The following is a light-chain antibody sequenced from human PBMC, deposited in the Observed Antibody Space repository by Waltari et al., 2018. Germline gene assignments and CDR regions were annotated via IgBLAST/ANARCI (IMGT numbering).Light chain of an antibody. CDR2: TND. CDR3: ATWDDNLNLV. V-gene: IGLV1-44*01. Sequence: QSVVTQPPSASGTPGQTVTISCSGSSSNIGHNAVNWFQQFPGTAPKLLIKTNDQRPSGVPARFSASKSGTSASLAISGLQSEDEADYYCATWDDNLNLVFGGGTKLTVL. CDR1: SSNIGHNA. J-gene: IGLJ3*02.